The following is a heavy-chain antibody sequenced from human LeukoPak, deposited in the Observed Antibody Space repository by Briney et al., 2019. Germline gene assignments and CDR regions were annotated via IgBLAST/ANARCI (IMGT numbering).Heavy chain of an antibody. D-gene: IGHD5-24*01. V-gene: IGHV3-23*01. CDR1: GFTFSNYG. Sequence: PGGSLRLSCAASGFTFSNYGMSWVRQAPGKGLEWVSAISGSGGNTYYADSVKGRFTISRDNSKNTLYLQMNSLRAEDTAVYYCAKDDERFDYWGQGTLVTVSS. J-gene: IGHJ4*02. CDR2: ISGSGGNT. CDR3: AKDDERFDY.